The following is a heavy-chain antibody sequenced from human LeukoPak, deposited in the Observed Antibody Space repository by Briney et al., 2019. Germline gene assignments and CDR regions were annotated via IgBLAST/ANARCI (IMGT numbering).Heavy chain of an antibody. V-gene: IGHV3-21*01. CDR3: ARDRGGYSSGELDY. CDR2: ISSRSYT. Sequence: GGSLRLSCAASGFTFSTYGMNWVRQAPGKGLEWVSSISSRSYTYYADAVKGRFTISRDNARNSLYLQMNSLRAEDTAVYYCARDRGGYSSGELDYWSQGTIVTVSS. CDR1: GFTFSTYG. J-gene: IGHJ4*02. D-gene: IGHD6-19*01.